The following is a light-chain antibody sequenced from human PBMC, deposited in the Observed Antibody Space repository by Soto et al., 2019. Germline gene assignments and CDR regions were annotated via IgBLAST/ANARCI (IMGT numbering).Light chain of an antibody. CDR1: QSVSSF. V-gene: IGKV3-11*01. Sequence: EIVLTQSPGTLSLSPEERATLSCRASQSVSSFLAWYQQKPGQAPRLLIYDASNRATGIPARFSGSGSGTDFTLTISSLEPEDFAVYYCQQRSDWPWTFGQGTKVDIK. CDR2: DAS. CDR3: QQRSDWPWT. J-gene: IGKJ1*01.